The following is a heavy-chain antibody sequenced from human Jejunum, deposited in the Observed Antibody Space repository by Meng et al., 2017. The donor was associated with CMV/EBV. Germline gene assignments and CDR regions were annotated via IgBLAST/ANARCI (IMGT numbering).Heavy chain of an antibody. CDR3: ARLSDS. D-gene: IGHD2-15*01. J-gene: IGHJ4*02. CDR1: GFTVSSHA. Sequence: SLKISCSAAGFTVSSHAMSWVRQAPGKGLKWIASITSSGGNTYYADSVKGRFTISRDNSKNTLYLQMNSLRADDTAVYYCARLSDSWGQGTLVTVSS. V-gene: IGHV3-23*01. CDR2: ITSSGGNT.